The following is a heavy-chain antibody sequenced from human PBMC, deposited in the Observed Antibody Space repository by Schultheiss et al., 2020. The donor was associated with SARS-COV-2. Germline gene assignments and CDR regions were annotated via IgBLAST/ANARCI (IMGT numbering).Heavy chain of an antibody. CDR2: IIPIFGTA. J-gene: IGHJ4*02. V-gene: IGHV1-69*05. CDR1: GGTFSSYA. CDR3: ATDGDYCSGGSCRDY. Sequence: SVKVSCKASGGTFSSYAISWVRQAPGQGLEWMGGIIPIFGTANYAQKFQGWVTMTRDTSISTAYMELSRLRSEDTAVYYCATDGDYCSGGSCRDYWGQGTLVTVSS. D-gene: IGHD2-15*01.